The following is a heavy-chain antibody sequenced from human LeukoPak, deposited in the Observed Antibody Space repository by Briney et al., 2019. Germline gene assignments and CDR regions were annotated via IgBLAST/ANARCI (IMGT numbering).Heavy chain of an antibody. D-gene: IGHD3-9*01. V-gene: IGHV3-21*01. Sequence: PGGSLRLSCAASGFTFSSYSMNWVRQAPGKGLEWVSSISSSSSYIYYADSVKGRFTISRDNAKNSLYLQMNSLRAEDTAVYYCARDPGDILTGTTNWGQGTLVTVSS. CDR3: ARDPGDILTGTTN. J-gene: IGHJ4*02. CDR2: ISSSSSYI. CDR1: GFTFSSYS.